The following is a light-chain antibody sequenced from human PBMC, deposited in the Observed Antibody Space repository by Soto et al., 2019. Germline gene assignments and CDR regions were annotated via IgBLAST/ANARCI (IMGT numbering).Light chain of an antibody. CDR2: INRDGSH. J-gene: IGLJ2*01. Sequence: QLVLTQSPSASASLGASVKLTCTLSSGHSNYDIAWHQQQPEKGPRYLMKINRDGSHSKGDGIPNRFSGSSSGAERYLTISSLQSEDEADYYCQTWGTGIVIFGGGTKVTVL. CDR3: QTWGTGIVI. V-gene: IGLV4-69*01. CDR1: SGHSNYD.